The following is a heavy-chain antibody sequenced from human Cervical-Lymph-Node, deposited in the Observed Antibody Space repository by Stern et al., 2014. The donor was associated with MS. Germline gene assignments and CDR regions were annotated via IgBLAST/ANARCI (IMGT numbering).Heavy chain of an antibody. J-gene: IGHJ6*02. D-gene: IGHD4-17*01. CDR2: IYWDDDD. CDR3: AHTTVTFDEAYGLDV. V-gene: IGHV2-5*02. CDR1: GFSLSTSGVG. Sequence: ESGPTLVKPTQTLTLTCTFSGFSLSTSGVGVGWIRQPPGKALEWLAVIYWDDDDRYSPSLKSRLTSTKDTSKTQVVLTMANMDPVDTAKYYGAHTTVTFDEAYGLDVWGQGTTVTVSS.